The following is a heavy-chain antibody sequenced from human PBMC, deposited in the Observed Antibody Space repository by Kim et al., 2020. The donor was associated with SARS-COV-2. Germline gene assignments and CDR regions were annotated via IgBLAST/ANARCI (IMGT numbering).Heavy chain of an antibody. J-gene: IGHJ6*02. V-gene: IGHV3-48*02. Sequence: GGSLRLSCAASGFTFSSYSMNWVRQAPGKGLEWVSYISSSSSTIYYADSVKGRFTISRDNAKNSLYLQMNSLRDEDTAVYYCARSFERVAGWYYYYGMDVWGQGTTVTVSS. D-gene: IGHD1-1*01. CDR3: ARSFERVAGWYYYYGMDV. CDR1: GFTFSSYS. CDR2: ISSSSSTI.